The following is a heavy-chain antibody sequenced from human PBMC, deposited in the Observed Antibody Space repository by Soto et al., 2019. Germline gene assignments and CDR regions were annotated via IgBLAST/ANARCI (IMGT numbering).Heavy chain of an antibody. Sequence: QVQLVQSGAEVKKPGSSVKVSCKASGGTFSSYAISWVRQAPGQGLEWMGGIIPIFGTANYAQKFQGRVTITADESTSTAYMELSSLRSEDTAVYYCARDEDTAMVDRDYYYYYGMDVWGQGTTVTVSS. CDR2: IIPIFGTA. CDR3: ARDEDTAMVDRDYYYYYGMDV. J-gene: IGHJ6*02. CDR1: GGTFSSYA. V-gene: IGHV1-69*01. D-gene: IGHD5-18*01.